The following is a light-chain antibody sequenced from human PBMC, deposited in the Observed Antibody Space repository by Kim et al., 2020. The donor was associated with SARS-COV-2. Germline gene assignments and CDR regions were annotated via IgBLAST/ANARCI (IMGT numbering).Light chain of an antibody. J-gene: IGLJ1*01. CDR1: SHDVGGYNY. V-gene: IGLV2-11*01. CDR2: EVS. CDR3: CSYAGSYTPFV. Sequence: QSGTTACTGTSHDVGGYNYVSWYQQHPGKAPKFMIFEVSKRPSGVPDRFSGSKSGNTASLTISGLQAEDEADYYCCSYAGSYTPFVFGTGTKVTVL.